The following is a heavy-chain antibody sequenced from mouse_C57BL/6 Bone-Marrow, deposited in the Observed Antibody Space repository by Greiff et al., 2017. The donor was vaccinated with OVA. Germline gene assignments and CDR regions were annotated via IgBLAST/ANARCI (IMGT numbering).Heavy chain of an antibody. D-gene: IGHD1-1*01. CDR2: IYPGDGDT. CDR3: ARITTVVPDY. J-gene: IGHJ2*01. V-gene: IGHV1-80*01. CDR1: GYAFSSYW. Sequence: QVQLQQSGAELVKPGASVKISCKASGYAFSSYWMNWVKQRPGKGLEWIGLIYPGDGDTNYNGKFKGKATLTADKSSSTDYMQLSSLASEDSAVYFCARITTVVPDYWGQGTTLTVSS.